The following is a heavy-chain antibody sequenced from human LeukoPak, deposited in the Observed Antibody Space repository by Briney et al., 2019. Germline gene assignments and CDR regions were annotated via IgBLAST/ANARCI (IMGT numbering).Heavy chain of an antibody. V-gene: IGHV3-23*01. D-gene: IGHD3-3*01. CDR1: GFTFSSYA. Sequence: GGSLRLSCAASGFTFSSYAMSWVRQAPGKGLEWVSAISGSGGSTYYVDSVKGRFTISRDNSKNTLYLQMNSLRAEDTAVYYCAKSAYDFWSGYPKRGYYYGMDVWGQGTTVTVSS. CDR2: ISGSGGST. J-gene: IGHJ6*02. CDR3: AKSAYDFWSGYPKRGYYYGMDV.